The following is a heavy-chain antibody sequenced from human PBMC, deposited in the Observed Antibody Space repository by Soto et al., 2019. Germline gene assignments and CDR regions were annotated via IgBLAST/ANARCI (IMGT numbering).Heavy chain of an antibody. V-gene: IGHV4-61*08. CDR1: GGSISSGGYY. CDR3: ARRYGGAFDI. D-gene: IGHD4-17*01. CDR2: IYYSGST. Sequence: PSETLSLTCTVSGGSISSGGYYWSWIRQHPGKGLEWIGYIYYSGSTNYNPSLKSRVTMSVDTPKNQFSLKLSSVTAADTAVYYCARRYGGAFDIWGQGTMVTVSS. J-gene: IGHJ3*02.